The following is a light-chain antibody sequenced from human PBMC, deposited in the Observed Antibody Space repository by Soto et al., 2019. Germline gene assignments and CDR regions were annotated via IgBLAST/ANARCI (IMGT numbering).Light chain of an antibody. J-gene: IGKJ2*01. Sequence: EIVMTQSPATLSVSPGERATLSCRASQSVSSNLAWYQQKPGQAPRHLIYGASTRASGIPARFSGSRSGTAFSLPGGSPEPEDFAVYYCQQYNNWPLSFDQGTKLEIK. CDR2: GAS. V-gene: IGKV3-15*01. CDR3: QQYNNWPLS. CDR1: QSVSSN.